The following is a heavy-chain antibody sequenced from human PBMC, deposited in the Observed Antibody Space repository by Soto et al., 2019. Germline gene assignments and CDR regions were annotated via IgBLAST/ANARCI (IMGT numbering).Heavy chain of an antibody. V-gene: IGHV4-30-2*01. J-gene: IGHJ5*02. CDR2: IYHSGST. D-gene: IGHD2-15*01. Sequence: QLQLQESGSGLVKPSQTLSLTCAVSGGSISSGGYSWSWIRQPPGKGLEWIGYIYHSGSTYYNPSLKRRVTISVDRAKNQFSLKLSAVTAADTAVYYCVRWVGWFDPWGQGTLVTVSS. CDR1: GGSISSGGYS. CDR3: VRWVGWFDP.